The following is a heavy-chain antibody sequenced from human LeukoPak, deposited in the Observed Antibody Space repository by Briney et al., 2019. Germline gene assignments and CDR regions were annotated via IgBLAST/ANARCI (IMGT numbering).Heavy chain of an antibody. CDR1: GGSISSGSYY. J-gene: IGHJ3*02. D-gene: IGHD2-2*02. CDR3: ARDHCSSTSCYNGRDAFDI. Sequence: SQTLSLTCTVSGGSISSGSYYWSWIRQPAGKGLEWIGRIYTSGSTNYNPSLKSRVTISVDTSKNQFSLKLTSVTATDTAVYYCARDHCSSTSCYNGRDAFDIWGQGTMVTVSS. CDR2: IYTSGST. V-gene: IGHV4-61*02.